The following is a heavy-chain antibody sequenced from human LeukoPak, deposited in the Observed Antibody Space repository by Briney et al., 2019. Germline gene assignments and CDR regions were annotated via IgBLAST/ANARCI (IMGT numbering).Heavy chain of an antibody. Sequence: SETLSLTCTVSGGSISSYYWSWIRQPPGKGLEWIGYIYYSGSTNYNPSLKSRVTISVDTSKNQFSLKLSSVTAADTAVYYCARDLGIVGANWFDPWGQGTLVTVSS. J-gene: IGHJ5*02. CDR2: IYYSGST. V-gene: IGHV4-59*12. CDR3: ARDLGIVGANWFDP. CDR1: GGSISSYY. D-gene: IGHD1-26*01.